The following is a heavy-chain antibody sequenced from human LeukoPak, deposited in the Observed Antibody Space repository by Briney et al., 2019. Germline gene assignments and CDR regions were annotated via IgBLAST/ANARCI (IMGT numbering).Heavy chain of an antibody. CDR1: GGTFGSYA. V-gene: IGHV1-69*01. D-gene: IGHD6-13*01. CDR3: ARDGVAAAGNFDY. Sequence: ASVKVSCKASGGTFGSYAISWVRQAPGQGLEWMGGIIPIFGTANYAQKFQGRVTITADESTSTAYMELSSLRSEDTAVYYCARDGVAAAGNFDYWGQGTLVTVSP. CDR2: IIPIFGTA. J-gene: IGHJ4*02.